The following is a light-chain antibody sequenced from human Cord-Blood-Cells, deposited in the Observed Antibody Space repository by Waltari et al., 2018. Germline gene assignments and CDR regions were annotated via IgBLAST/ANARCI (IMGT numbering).Light chain of an antibody. CDR2: AAS. J-gene: IGKJ2*01. V-gene: IGKV1-39*01. CDR3: QQSYSTPYT. Sequence: DIQMTQSPSPISASLGCRVIITCRASQSISSYLNWYQQKPGKAPKLLIYAASSVQSGVPSRFSGSGSGTDFTLTISSLQPEDFATYYCQQSYSTPYTFGQGTKLEIK. CDR1: QSISSY.